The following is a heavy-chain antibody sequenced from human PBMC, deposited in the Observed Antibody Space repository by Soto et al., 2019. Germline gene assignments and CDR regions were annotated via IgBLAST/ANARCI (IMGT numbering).Heavy chain of an antibody. CDR3: ATINSFGSDY. Sequence: GGSLRLSCAASGFTFSNFWMHWVRQAPGKGLVWVSRIYSDGSGTTYADSVKGRFTISRDNAKSTLYLQMNSLRAEDTAVYYCATINSFGSDYWGRGTLVTVSS. J-gene: IGHJ4*02. CDR1: GFTFSNFW. V-gene: IGHV3-74*01. D-gene: IGHD5-18*01. CDR2: IYSDGSGT.